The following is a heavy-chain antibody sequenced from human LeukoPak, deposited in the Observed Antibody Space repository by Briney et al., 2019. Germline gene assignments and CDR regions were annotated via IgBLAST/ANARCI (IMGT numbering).Heavy chain of an antibody. CDR2: ISSSSSYI. CDR3: ARDLIAAAGTGY. V-gene: IGHV3-21*01. J-gene: IGHJ4*02. D-gene: IGHD6-13*01. CDR1: GFTFSSYS. Sequence: GGPLRLSCAAPGFTFSSYSLNWVRQAPGKGLEWVSSISSSSSYIYYADSVKGRFTISRDNAKNSLYLQMNSLRAEDAAVYYCARDLIAAAGTGYWGQGTLVTVSS.